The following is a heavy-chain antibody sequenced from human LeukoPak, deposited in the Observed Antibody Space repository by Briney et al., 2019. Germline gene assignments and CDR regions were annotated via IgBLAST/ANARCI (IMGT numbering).Heavy chain of an antibody. CDR1: GGSIISSNW. V-gene: IGHV4-4*02. J-gene: IGHJ6*04. D-gene: IGHD3-9*01. Sequence: PSETLSLTCAVSGGSIISSNWWSWVRQPPGKGLEWLGEIYHSGRTNNNPSLKSRVTISVDKSKNQFSLKLSSVTAADTAVYYCAIVRQKAGYDILTGSGYYGMDVWGNGTTVTVSS. CDR3: AIVRQKAGYDILTGSGYYGMDV. CDR2: IYHSGRT.